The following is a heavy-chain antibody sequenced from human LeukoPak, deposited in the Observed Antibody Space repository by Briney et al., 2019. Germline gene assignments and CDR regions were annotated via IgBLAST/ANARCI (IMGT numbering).Heavy chain of an antibody. CDR3: AKGIDDTGYYPFDY. J-gene: IGHJ4*02. CDR1: GFTFSSYA. CDR2: LRGSGAST. Sequence: GGSLRLSCAASGFTFSSYAMSWVRQAPGKGLEWVSALRGSGASTYYADSVKGRFTISRDKSKNTLYLQMNSLRAEDTAVYYCAKGIDDTGYYPFDYWGQGTLVTVSS. V-gene: IGHV3-23*01. D-gene: IGHD3-9*01.